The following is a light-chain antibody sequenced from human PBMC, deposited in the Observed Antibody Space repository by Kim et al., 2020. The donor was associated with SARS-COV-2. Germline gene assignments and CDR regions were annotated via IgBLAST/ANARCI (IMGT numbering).Light chain of an antibody. V-gene: IGKV3-20*01. CDR2: DAS. CDR3: QQYGNSPWT. J-gene: IGKJ1*01. Sequence: YPGSRATLSGRASQSVINNYFAWYQQKPGQAPRLLMYDASTRATDIPDSFSGSGSGTDFTLTISRLEPEDVAVYYCQQYGNSPWTCGQGTKVDIK. CDR1: QSVINNY.